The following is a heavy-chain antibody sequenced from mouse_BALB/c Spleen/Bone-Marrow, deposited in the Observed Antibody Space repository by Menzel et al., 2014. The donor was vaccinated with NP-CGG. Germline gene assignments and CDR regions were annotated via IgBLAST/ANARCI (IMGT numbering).Heavy chain of an antibody. Sequence: VQLQQSGAEVMKSGASVKISCRATGYRFSSFWIEWIKQRPGHGLEWIGKILPGSGSTNHNEKFKGKATLSADTSSNTAYMQLSSLASEDSAVYFCAREGAFYGNPFDFWGQGTTLTVSS. CDR1: GYRFSSFW. J-gene: IGHJ2*01. D-gene: IGHD2-10*01. V-gene: IGHV1-9*01. CDR3: AREGAFYGNPFDF. CDR2: ILPGSGST.